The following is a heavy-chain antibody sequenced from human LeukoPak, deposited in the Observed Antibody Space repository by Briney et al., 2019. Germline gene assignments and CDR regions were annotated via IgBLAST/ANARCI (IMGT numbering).Heavy chain of an antibody. V-gene: IGHV1-18*01. Sequence: ASVKVSCKASGYTFTSYGISWVRQAPGRGLEWMGWISTYNSNTNYAQKLQGRVTMTTDTSTGTAYMELRSLRSDDTAVYYCARTDQIGQWLLPQFDYWGQGTLVTVSS. CDR3: ARTDQIGQWLLPQFDY. CDR1: GYTFTSYG. CDR2: ISTYNSNT. J-gene: IGHJ4*02. D-gene: IGHD6-19*01.